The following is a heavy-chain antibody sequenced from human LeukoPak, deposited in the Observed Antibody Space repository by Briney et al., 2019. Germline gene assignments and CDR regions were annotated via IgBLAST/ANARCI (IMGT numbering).Heavy chain of an antibody. CDR3: ARDEQLVENWFDH. CDR2: ISSSGSTI. D-gene: IGHD6-13*01. CDR1: GFTFSDYY. V-gene: IGHV3-11*01. J-gene: IGHJ5*02. Sequence: GGSLRLSCAASGFTFSDYYMSWIRQAPGKGLEWVSYISSSGSTIYYADSVKGRFTISRDNAKNSLYLQMNSLRAEDTAVYYCARDEQLVENWFDHWGQGTLVTVSS.